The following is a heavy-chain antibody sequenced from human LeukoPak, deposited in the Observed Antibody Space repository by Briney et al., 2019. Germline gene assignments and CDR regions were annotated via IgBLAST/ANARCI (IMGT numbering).Heavy chain of an antibody. CDR1: GFTLSSYS. V-gene: IGHV3-21*01. D-gene: IGHD4-23*01. J-gene: IGHJ5*02. Sequence: AGTLRLSCAASGFTLSSYSMNWIRQAPGKGLELVSSISSSSSYIYYADPVMGRCTISRDNATKSLFLQIHSLSAEDTAVYYCARVKFVGNSQGWFDPWGQGTLVTVSS. CDR2: ISSSSSYI. CDR3: ARVKFVGNSQGWFDP.